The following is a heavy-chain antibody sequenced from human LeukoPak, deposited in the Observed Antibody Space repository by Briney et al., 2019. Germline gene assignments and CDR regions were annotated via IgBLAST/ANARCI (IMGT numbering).Heavy chain of an antibody. D-gene: IGHD3-22*01. CDR3: VRRSPTGITMIVVVTRPHYFDY. J-gene: IGHJ4*02. V-gene: IGHV4-34*01. CDR1: GGSFSGYY. CDR2: INHSGST. Sequence: PSETLSLTCAVYGGSFSGYYWSWIRQPPGKGLEWIGEINHSGSTNYNPSLKSRVTISVDTSKNQFSLKLSSVTAADTAVYYCVRRSPTGITMIVVVTRPHYFDYWGQGTLVTVSS.